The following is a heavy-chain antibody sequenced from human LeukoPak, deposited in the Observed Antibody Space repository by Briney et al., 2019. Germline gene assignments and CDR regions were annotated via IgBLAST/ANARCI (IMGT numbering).Heavy chain of an antibody. CDR3: ARQEYCSGGSCYTWFDP. J-gene: IGHJ5*02. CDR1: GYSFTTYW. V-gene: IGHV5-51*01. D-gene: IGHD2-15*01. CDR2: IYPGDSDT. Sequence: GESLKISCKGSGYSFTTYWIGWVRQMPGKGLEWMGIIYPGDSDTRYSPSFQGQVTISVDKSISTVYLQWSSLKASDTAMYYCARQEYCSGGSCYTWFDPWGQGTLVTVSS.